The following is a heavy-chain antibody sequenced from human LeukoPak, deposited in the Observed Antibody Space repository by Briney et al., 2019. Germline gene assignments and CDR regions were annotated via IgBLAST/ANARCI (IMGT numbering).Heavy chain of an antibody. Sequence: ASVKVSCKASGGTFSSYTISRVRQAPGQGLEWMGRIIPILGIANYAQKFQGRVTITADKSTSTAYMELSSLRSEDTAVYYCARVNKPGFWSGYPGGAFDPWGQGTLVTVSS. D-gene: IGHD3-3*01. CDR2: IIPILGIA. CDR1: GGTFSSYT. V-gene: IGHV1-69*02. J-gene: IGHJ5*02. CDR3: ARVNKPGFWSGYPGGAFDP.